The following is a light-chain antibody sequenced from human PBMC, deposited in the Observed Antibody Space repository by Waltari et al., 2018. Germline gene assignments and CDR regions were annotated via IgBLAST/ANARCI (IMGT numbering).Light chain of an antibody. CDR1: QSISSW. J-gene: IGKJ2*01. CDR2: KAS. Sequence: DIQMTQSPSTLSASVGDRVTITCRASQSISSWLAWYQQKPGKAPKLLIYKASSLESWVPSRFSGSGSGTECTLTISSLQPDDFATYYCQQYNSYPYTFGQGTKLEIK. V-gene: IGKV1-5*03. CDR3: QQYNSYPYT.